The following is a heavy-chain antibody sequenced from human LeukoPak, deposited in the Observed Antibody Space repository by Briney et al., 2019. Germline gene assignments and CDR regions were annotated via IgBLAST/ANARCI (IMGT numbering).Heavy chain of an antibody. CDR1: GYTFSIYT. J-gene: IGHJ6*03. Sequence: ASVKVSCKASGYTFSIYTMNWVRQAPGQGLEWMGWINTNTGNPTYAQAFTGRFVFSLDTSVSTAYLQISSLKAEDTAVYYCARVTDSSGWYGANYYYYMDVWGKGTTVTVSS. V-gene: IGHV7-4-1*02. CDR3: ARVTDSSGWYGANYYYYMDV. CDR2: INTNTGNP. D-gene: IGHD6-19*01.